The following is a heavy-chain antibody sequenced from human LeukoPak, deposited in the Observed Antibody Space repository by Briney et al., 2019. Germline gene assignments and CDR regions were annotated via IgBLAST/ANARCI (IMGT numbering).Heavy chain of an antibody. J-gene: IGHJ3*02. CDR2: IKQDGSEK. D-gene: IGHD6-25*01. CDR3: ARARIAADDAFDI. Sequence: TGGSLRLSCAASGFTFSSYWMSWVRQAPGKGLEWVANIKQDGSEKYYVDSVKGRFTISRDNAKNSLYLQMNSLRAEDTAVYYCARARIAADDAFDIWGQGTMVTVSS. V-gene: IGHV3-7*04. CDR1: GFTFSSYW.